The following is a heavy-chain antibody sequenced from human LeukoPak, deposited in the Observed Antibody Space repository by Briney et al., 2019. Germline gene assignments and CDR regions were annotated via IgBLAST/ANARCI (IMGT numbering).Heavy chain of an antibody. CDR1: GYTFSNYY. CDR2: TNPRGGST. D-gene: IGHD1-1*01. CDR3: ARGIAGYDASFDY. J-gene: IGHJ4*02. V-gene: IGHV1-46*01. Sequence: ASVTVSCKASGYTFSNYYMHWVRQAPGQGLEWMGVTNPRGGSTTYAQKFQGRVTMSRDTSTSTVHMELSSLRFEDTAVYYCARGIAGYDASFDYWGQGTLVTVSS.